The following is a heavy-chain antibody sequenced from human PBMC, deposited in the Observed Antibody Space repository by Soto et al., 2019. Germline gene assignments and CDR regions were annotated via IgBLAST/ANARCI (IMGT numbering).Heavy chain of an antibody. CDR1: GFTFSSYA. CDR2: ISYDGSIT. V-gene: IGHV3-30-3*01. J-gene: IGHJ4*02. CDR3: ARDVVGGACDY. D-gene: IGHD1-26*01. Sequence: SLRLSCAASGFTFSSYAMHWVRQAPGKGLEWVAIISYDGSITYYADSVKGRFTVSRDNSKNTLYVQMSSLRAEDTAVYFCARDVVGGACDYWGQGTLVTVSS.